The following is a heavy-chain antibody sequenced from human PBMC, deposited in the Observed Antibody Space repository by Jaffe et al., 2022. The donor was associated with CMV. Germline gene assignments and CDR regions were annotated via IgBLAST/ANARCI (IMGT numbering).Heavy chain of an antibody. CDR1: GGSISSSSYY. V-gene: IGHV4-39*01. CDR2: IYYSGST. Sequence: QLQLQESGPGLVKPSETLSLTCTVSGGSISSSSYYWGWIRQPPGKGLEWIGSIYYSGSTYYNPSLKSRVTISVDTSKNQFSLKLSSVTAADTAVYYCARHEEQDYYDSSGYYYPAISYFQHWGQGTLVTVSS. D-gene: IGHD3-22*01. J-gene: IGHJ1*01. CDR3: ARHEEQDYYDSSGYYYPAISYFQH.